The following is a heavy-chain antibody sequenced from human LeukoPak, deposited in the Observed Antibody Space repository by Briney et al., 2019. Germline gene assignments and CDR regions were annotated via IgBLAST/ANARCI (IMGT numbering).Heavy chain of an antibody. CDR3: ARSVSSGYYPYYYYYGMDV. J-gene: IGHJ6*02. CDR1: GGSISSGGYY. CDR2: IYYSGST. V-gene: IGHV4-31*03. Sequence: SQTLSLTCTVSGGSISSGGYYWSWIRQHPGTGLEWIGYIYYSGSTYYNPSLKSRVTISVDTSKNQFSLKLSSVTAADTAVYYCARSVSSGYYPYYYYYGMDVWGQGTTVTVSS. D-gene: IGHD3-22*01.